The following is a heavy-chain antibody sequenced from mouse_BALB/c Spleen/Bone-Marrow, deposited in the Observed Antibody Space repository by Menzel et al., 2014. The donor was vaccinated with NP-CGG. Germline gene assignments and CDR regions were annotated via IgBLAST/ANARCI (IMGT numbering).Heavy chain of an antibody. CDR2: IFPGDGST. J-gene: IGHJ4*01. CDR1: GYTFTTYD. V-gene: IGHV1-85*01. Sequence: QVQLQQPGAELVKPGASVKLSCKASGYTFTTYDINWVRQRPEQGLEWIGWIFPGDGSTKYNEKFKGKATLTTDKSSSTAYMQLSSLTSEDSAVYYCASRVLYAMDYWGQGTSVTVSS. CDR3: ASRVLYAMDY.